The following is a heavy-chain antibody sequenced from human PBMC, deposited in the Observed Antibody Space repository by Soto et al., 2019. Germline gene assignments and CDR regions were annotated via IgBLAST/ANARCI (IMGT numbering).Heavy chain of an antibody. V-gene: IGHV4-31*03. D-gene: IGHD3-3*01. CDR3: ASSQHYDFWSGYRYYYYMDV. J-gene: IGHJ6*03. CDR2: IYYSGST. CDR1: GGSISSGGYY. Sequence: QVQLQESGPGLVKPSQTLSLTCTVSGGSISSGGYYWSWIRQHPGKGLEWIGYIYYSGSTYYNPSLKRRVTTSVDTSKNKFSLKVSSVTAADTAVYYFASSQHYDFWSGYRYYYYMDVWGKGTTVTFCS.